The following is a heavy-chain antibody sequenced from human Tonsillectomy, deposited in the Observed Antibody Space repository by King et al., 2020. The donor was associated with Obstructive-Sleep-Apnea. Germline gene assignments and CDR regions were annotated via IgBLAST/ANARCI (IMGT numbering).Heavy chain of an antibody. J-gene: IGHJ6*02. CDR3: ARLYCSSTSCQAYYYYGMDV. V-gene: IGHV5-51*01. CDR2: IKSGYSDI. D-gene: IGHD2-2*01. Sequence: QLVQSGAEVKKPGESLKISCKGSGYSFTIYCIGWVRQMPGKGLEWMCIIKSGYSDIRYIPSFQGQSTITADKSISTAYLQWSSLKASDTAMYYCARLYCSSTSCQAYYYYGMDVWGQGTTVTVSS. CDR1: GYSFTIYC.